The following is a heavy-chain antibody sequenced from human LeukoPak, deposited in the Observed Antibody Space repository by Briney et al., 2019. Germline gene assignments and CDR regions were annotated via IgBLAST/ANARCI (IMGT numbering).Heavy chain of an antibody. CDR3: ARDRGLRRWVLYTSYNCGMDV. J-gene: IGHJ6*02. CDR1: GDSIINYY. CDR2: IYYSGTT. Sequence: SETLSLTCTVSGDSIINYYWSWIPESPEGGLEWIGYIYYSGTTNYTPSLKSRATISVAKSKNQFSLKVTSVTAADTAEYYCARDRGLRRWVLYTSYNCGMDVWGQGTTVTVSS. D-gene: IGHD5-24*01. V-gene: IGHV4-59*01.